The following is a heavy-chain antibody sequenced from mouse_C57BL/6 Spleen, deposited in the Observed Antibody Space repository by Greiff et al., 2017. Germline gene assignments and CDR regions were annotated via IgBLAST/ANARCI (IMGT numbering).Heavy chain of an antibody. CDR1: GYSFTGYY. D-gene: IGHD4-1*01. V-gene: IGHV1-42*01. Sequence: VQLQQSGPELVKPGASVKISCKASGYSFTGYYMNWVKQSPEKSLEWIGEINPSTGGTTYNQKFKAKATLTVDKSSSTAYMQLKSLTSEESAVYYCARYWDYFDYWGQGTTLTVSS. CDR3: ARYWDYFDY. CDR2: INPSTGGT. J-gene: IGHJ2*01.